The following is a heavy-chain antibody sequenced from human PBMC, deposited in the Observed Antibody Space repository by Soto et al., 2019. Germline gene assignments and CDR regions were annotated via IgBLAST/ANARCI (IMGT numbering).Heavy chain of an antibody. V-gene: IGHV3-33*01. CDR2: IWYDGSNK. Sequence: AGSLRLSCAASGFTFSSYGMHWVRQAPGKGLEWVAVIWYDGSNKYYADSVTGRFTISRDNSKNTLYLQMNSLRAEDTAVYYCARGLGYCSRTSGSSHTYYYYGMDVWGQGTTVTVSS. J-gene: IGHJ6*02. CDR1: GFTFSSYG. D-gene: IGHD2-2*01. CDR3: ARGLGYCSRTSGSSHTYYYYGMDV.